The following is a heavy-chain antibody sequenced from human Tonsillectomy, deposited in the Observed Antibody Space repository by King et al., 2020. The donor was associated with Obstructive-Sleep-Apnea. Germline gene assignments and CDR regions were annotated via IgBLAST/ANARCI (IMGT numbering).Heavy chain of an antibody. Sequence: VQLVESGGGLVQPGGSLRLSCGASGFTFSNYAMSWVRQAPGKGLEWVSVCSGSGGSTYYADSGKGRFTIARDNSKNTMSLQRNSLRAEDTAVYYWARETDDYSSSWRPIDYWGQGTLVTVSS. CDR3: ARETDDYSSSWRPIDY. J-gene: IGHJ4*02. V-gene: IGHV3-23*04. D-gene: IGHD6-13*01. CDR2: CSGSGGST. CDR1: GFTFSNYA.